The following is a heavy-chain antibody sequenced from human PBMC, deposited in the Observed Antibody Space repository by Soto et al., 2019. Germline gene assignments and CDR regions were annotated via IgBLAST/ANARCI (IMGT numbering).Heavy chain of an antibody. V-gene: IGHV4-30-2*01. J-gene: IGHJ4*02. CDR2: ISPSGTT. CDR1: GGSLSGAAYS. Sequence: PSETLSLTCGVSGGSLSGAAYSWNWIRQPPGKGLDWIGYISPSGTTYYNPSLKSRVTISIDVSKNQFSLSLRSLTAADTAVYYCARSREFDYWSQGTLVTVSS. CDR3: ARSREFDY.